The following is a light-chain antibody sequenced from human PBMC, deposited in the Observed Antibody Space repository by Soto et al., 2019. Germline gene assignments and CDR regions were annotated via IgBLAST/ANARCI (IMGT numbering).Light chain of an antibody. CDR2: DAS. CDR1: QGIRYA. Sequence: AIQLTQSPSSLSASVGDRVTTTCRASQGIRYALAWCQQKAGKAPKLLIYDASTLESGVPSRFSGSGSGTDFTLTINSLQPEDFATYYCQQFDSYPQTFGQGTRLEIK. CDR3: QQFDSYPQT. V-gene: IGKV1-13*02. J-gene: IGKJ5*01.